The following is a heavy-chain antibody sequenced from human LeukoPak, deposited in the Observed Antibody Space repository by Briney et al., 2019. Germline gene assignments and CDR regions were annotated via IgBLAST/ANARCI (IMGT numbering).Heavy chain of an antibody. CDR3: ARDIAPAGLFYDY. CDR2: IKYDGSGK. Sequence: GGSLRLSCVASGFSLSGYWMSWVRQAPGKGLEWVANIKYDGSGKDYVDSVKGRFTISRDNARNSLFLQMNSLRVEDAAVYYCARDIAPAGLFYDYWGQGTLVTVSS. CDR1: GFSLSGYW. J-gene: IGHJ4*02. D-gene: IGHD6-13*01. V-gene: IGHV3-7*01.